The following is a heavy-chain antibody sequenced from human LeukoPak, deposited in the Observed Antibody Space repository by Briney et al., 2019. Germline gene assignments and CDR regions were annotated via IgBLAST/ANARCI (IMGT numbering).Heavy chain of an antibody. CDR1: GYTFSGYY. V-gene: IGHV1-2*02. D-gene: IGHD2/OR15-2a*01. J-gene: IGHJ6*02. CDR2: INPNSGGT. CDR3: ARVIYGDYYYYGMDV. Sequence: GASVKVSCKASGYTFSGYYMHWLRQAPGQGLEWMGWINPNSGGTNYAQKFQGRVTMTRDTSISTAYMELSRLRSDDTAVYYCARVIYGDYYYYGMDVWGQGTTVTVSS.